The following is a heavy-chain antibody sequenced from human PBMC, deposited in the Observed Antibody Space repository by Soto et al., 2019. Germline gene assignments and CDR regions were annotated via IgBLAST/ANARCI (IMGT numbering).Heavy chain of an antibody. CDR2: ISSSGSTI. D-gene: IGHD2-21*01. CDR1: GFTFSSYE. V-gene: IGHV3-48*03. J-gene: IGHJ6*02. Sequence: GGSLRLSCAASGFTFSSYEMNWVRQAPGKGLEWVSYISSSGSTIYYADSVKGRFTISRDNAKNSLYLQMNSLRAEDTAVYYCATLTGQHLHIGYYYYGMDVWGQGTTVTVSS. CDR3: ATLTGQHLHIGYYYYGMDV.